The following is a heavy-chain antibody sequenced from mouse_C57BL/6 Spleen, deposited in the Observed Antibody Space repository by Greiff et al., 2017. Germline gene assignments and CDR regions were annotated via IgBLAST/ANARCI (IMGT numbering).Heavy chain of an antibody. CDR1: GFTFTDYN. CDR2: IRNKDNGYTT. CDR3: ARYRDYGSSSYYFDY. V-gene: IGHV7-3*01. D-gene: IGHD1-1*01. J-gene: IGHJ2*01. Sequence: EVQLVESGGGLVQPGGSLSISCAASGFTFTDYNMSWVRQPPGKALEWLGFIRNKDNGYTTEYSASVKGRFTISRDNSQSILYLQMNALRAEDSATDYCARYRDYGSSSYYFDYWGQGTTLTVSS.